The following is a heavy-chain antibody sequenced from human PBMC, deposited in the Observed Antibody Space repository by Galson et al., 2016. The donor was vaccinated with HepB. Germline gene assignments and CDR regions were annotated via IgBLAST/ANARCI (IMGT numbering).Heavy chain of an antibody. J-gene: IGHJ4*02. D-gene: IGHD3-10*02. CDR2: IYHSGST. CDR3: ARTVATGDSYVHY. Sequence: SETLSLTCAVSGVSISSSNWWSWVRQPPGKGLEWIGEIYHSGSTNYNPSLKSRITISVDKSKNLFSLKLSSVTAADTAVYYCARTVATGDSYVHYWGQGALVTVSS. CDR1: GVSISSSNW. V-gene: IGHV4-4*02.